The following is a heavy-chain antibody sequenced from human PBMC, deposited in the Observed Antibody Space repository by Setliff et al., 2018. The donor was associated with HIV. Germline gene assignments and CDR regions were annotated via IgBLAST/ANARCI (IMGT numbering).Heavy chain of an antibody. CDR3: ARDRIEVLADSSRDVFDI. D-gene: IGHD3-22*01. CDR2: VNRDGGA. CDR1: GYF. V-gene: IGHV4-34*01. Sequence: SETLSLTCAVSGYFWTWIRQSPGKGLEWVGQVNRDGGAHYNPSLRSRVTISVDTSKNQFSLKLTSMTAADTAVYYCARDRIEVLADSSRDVFDIWGRGIMVTVS. J-gene: IGHJ3*02.